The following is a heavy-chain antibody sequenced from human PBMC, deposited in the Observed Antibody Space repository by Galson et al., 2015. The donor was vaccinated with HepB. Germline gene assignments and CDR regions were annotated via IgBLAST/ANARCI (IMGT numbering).Heavy chain of an antibody. D-gene: IGHD1-26*01. J-gene: IGHJ4*02. V-gene: IGHV1-18*04. Sequence: SVKVSCKASGYTFTSYGISWVRQAPGQGLEWMGWISAYNGNTNYAQKLQGRVTMTTDTSTSTAYMELRSLRSDDTAVYYCARDRRVGIRVGASYWGQGTLVTVSS. CDR2: ISAYNGNT. CDR1: GYTFTSYG. CDR3: ARDRRVGIRVGASY.